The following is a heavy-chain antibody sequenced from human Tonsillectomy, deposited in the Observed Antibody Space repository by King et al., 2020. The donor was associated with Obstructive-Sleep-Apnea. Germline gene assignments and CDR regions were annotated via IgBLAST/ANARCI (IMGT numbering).Heavy chain of an antibody. CDR1: GFTFSNYA. CDR3: AKEGGGSGIYWIDS. J-gene: IGHJ4*02. CDR2: INTRGTT. V-gene: IGHV3-23*04. D-gene: IGHD3-10*01. Sequence: EVQLVESGGGMVQPGGSLRLSCLASGFTFSNYAISWVRQAPGKGLQWVSAINTRGTTFYAGSVRGRCTISRDNSKYTVNLQVSSLRAEDTALYYCAKEGGGSGIYWIDSWGQGTLVTVSS.